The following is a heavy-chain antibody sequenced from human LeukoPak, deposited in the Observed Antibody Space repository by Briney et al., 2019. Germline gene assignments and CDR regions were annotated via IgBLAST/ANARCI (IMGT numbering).Heavy chain of an antibody. D-gene: IGHD5-24*01. Sequence: SETLSLTCAVYGGSFSGCYWSWIRQPPGKGLEWIGEINHSGSTNYNPSLKSRVTISVDTSKNQFSLKLSSVTAADTAVYYCTRDQGMARYGMDVWGQGTTVTVSS. V-gene: IGHV4-34*01. CDR1: GGSFSGCY. J-gene: IGHJ6*02. CDR2: INHSGST. CDR3: TRDQGMARYGMDV.